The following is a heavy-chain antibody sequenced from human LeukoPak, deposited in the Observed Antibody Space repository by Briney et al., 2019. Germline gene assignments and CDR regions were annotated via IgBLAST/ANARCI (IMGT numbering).Heavy chain of an antibody. D-gene: IGHD1-26*01. CDR1: GFTFSDYA. CDR3: ARDRPVVGAIDF. J-gene: IGHJ4*02. CDR2: ISGDRSTI. Sequence: GGSLRLSCGASGFTFSDYAMLWVRQAPGKGLEWLSFISGDRSTIFLADSVRGRFITSRDNAQNSLYLQMNSLRAEDTAVYYFARDRPVVGAIDFWGQGTLVTVSS. V-gene: IGHV3-48*04.